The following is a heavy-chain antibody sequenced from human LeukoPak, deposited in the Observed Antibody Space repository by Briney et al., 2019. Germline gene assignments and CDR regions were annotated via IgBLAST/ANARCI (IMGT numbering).Heavy chain of an antibody. V-gene: IGHV4-59*02. D-gene: IGHD3-10*01. CDR1: GGYVSSYY. Sequence: PSETLSLTCTVSGGYVSSYYWGWIRQSPGHGLEWIGYIYYSGSTNYNPSLKNRVTMSVDTSKNQFSLKLSSVTAVDTALYYCAGGDRQGLGYFGDLFFDYWGQGILVTVSS. CDR3: AGGDRQGLGYFGDLFFDY. J-gene: IGHJ4*02. CDR2: IYYSGST.